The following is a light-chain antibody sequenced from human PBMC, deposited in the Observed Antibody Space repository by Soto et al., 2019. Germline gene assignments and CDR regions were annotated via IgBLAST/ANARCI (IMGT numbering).Light chain of an antibody. CDR3: SSYTVTSTLV. CDR2: EVS. V-gene: IGLV2-14*01. CDR1: RSDIGTYNY. Sequence: QSALTQPASVSGSPGQSITISCTGTRSDIGTYNYVSWYQHHPGKAPKLIIYEVSNRPSGVSNRFSGSKSANTASLTISGLQADDEADYYCSSYTVTSTLVFGTGTKLTVL. J-gene: IGLJ1*01.